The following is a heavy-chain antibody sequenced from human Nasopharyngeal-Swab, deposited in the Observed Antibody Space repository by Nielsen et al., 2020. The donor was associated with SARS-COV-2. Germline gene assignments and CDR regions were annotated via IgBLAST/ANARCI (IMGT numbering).Heavy chain of an antibody. D-gene: IGHD5-24*01. CDR2: IIPIFGTA. V-gene: IGHV1-69*06. CDR3: ARGGMATNPFDY. J-gene: IGHJ4*02. CDR1: GGTFSSYA. Sequence: SVKVSCKASGGTFSSYALSRVRQAPGQGLEWMGGIIPIFGTANYAQKFQGRVTITADKSTSTAYMELSSLRSEDTAVYYCARGGMATNPFDYWGQGTLVTVSS.